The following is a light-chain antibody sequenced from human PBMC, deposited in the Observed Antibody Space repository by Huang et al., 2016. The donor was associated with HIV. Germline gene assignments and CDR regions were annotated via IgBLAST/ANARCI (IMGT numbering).Light chain of an antibody. CDR1: QSVSTN. V-gene: IGKV3-15*01. J-gene: IGKJ4*01. CDR2: GST. Sequence: IVMTQTPATLPVSPGGRATLSCRASQSVSTNLAWYQQKPGQTPRLIIYGSTTRATGVPARFSGSGSGTDFTLTINSLHSEDFGIYYCQQYNNRHLTFGGGTKV. CDR3: QQYNNRHLT.